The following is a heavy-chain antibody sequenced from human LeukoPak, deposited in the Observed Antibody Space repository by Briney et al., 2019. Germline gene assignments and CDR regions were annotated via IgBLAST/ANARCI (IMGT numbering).Heavy chain of an antibody. CDR2: ISGSGGNT. CDR3: ARALYSSGWYDY. Sequence: GGSLRLSSAASGFTFSSYAMSWVRQAPGKGLEWVSAISGSGGNTYYADSVKGRFTISRDNSMNTLYLQMNSLRAEDTAVYYCARALYSSGWYDYWGQGTLVTVSS. D-gene: IGHD6-19*01. V-gene: IGHV3-23*01. CDR1: GFTFSSYA. J-gene: IGHJ4*02.